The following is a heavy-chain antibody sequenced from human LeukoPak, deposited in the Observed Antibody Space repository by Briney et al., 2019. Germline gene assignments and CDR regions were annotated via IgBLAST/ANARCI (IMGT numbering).Heavy chain of an antibody. V-gene: IGHV4-59*01. CDR1: GGSISSYY. Sequence: PSETLSLTCTVSGGSISSYYWSWIRQPPGKGLEWIGYIYYSGSTNYNPSLKSRVTISVDTSKNQFSLKLSSVTAADTAVYYCARRAAGGFDYWGQGTLVTVSS. D-gene: IGHD6-13*01. CDR3: ARRAAGGFDY. J-gene: IGHJ4*02. CDR2: IYYSGST.